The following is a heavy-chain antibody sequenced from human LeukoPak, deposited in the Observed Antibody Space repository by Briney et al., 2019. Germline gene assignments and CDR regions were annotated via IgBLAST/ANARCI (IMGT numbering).Heavy chain of an antibody. Sequence: ASVKVSCKASGGTFSSYAISWVRQAPGQGLEWMGGIIPIFGTANYAQKFQGRVTITADESTSTAYMKLSSLRSEDTAVYYCARASNWRWLQPTAIDYWGQGTLVTVSS. V-gene: IGHV1-69*01. CDR1: GGTFSSYA. CDR2: IIPIFGTA. D-gene: IGHD5-24*01. CDR3: ARASNWRWLQPTAIDY. J-gene: IGHJ4*02.